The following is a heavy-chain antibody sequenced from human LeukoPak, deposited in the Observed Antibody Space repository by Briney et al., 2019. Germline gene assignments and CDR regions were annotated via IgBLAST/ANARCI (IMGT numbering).Heavy chain of an antibody. CDR1: GGSISSSSYY. Sequence: SETLSLTCNVSGGSISSSSYYWGWIRQPPGKGLEWIGSIYYSGSTYYNPSLKSRVTISVDTSKNQFSLKLSSVTAADTAVYYCARLPIAVAGTIDYWGQGTLVTVSS. J-gene: IGHJ4*02. CDR2: IYYSGST. CDR3: ARLPIAVAGTIDY. D-gene: IGHD6-19*01. V-gene: IGHV4-39*01.